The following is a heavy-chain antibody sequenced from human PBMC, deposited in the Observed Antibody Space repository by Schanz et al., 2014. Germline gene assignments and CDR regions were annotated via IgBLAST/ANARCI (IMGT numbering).Heavy chain of an antibody. CDR3: GRGFSRSYIDF. CDR2: INPSGGGT. D-gene: IGHD6-6*01. V-gene: IGHV1-46*03. CDR1: GGTFSSYA. J-gene: IGHJ4*02. Sequence: QVQLVQSGAEVKKPGSPVKVSCKSSGGTFSSYAISWVRQAPGQGLEWMGIINPSGGGTTYAQKFQGRITVTTDTSTSTVYLELSSLRSDDTAVYYCGRGFSRSYIDFWGQGTLITVSS.